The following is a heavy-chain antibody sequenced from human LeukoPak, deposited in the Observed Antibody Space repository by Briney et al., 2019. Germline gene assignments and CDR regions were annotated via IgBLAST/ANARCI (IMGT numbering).Heavy chain of an antibody. J-gene: IGHJ4*02. CDR3: ASLLGTVTIFDN. CDR1: GFTFTDCY. D-gene: IGHD3-16*01. Sequence: GGSVRLSCEASGFTFTDCYMSWVRQAPGKGLEWVATIKYDGTVVNVVDSVKGRFTISRDNAKHSLFLQMNSLRAKDTAVYYCASLLGTVTIFDNWGQGTLVTVSS. V-gene: IGHV3-7*01. CDR2: IKYDGTVV.